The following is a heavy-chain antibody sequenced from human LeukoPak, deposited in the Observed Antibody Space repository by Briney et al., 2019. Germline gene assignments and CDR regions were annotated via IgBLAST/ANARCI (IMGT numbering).Heavy chain of an antibody. V-gene: IGHV4-59*08. CDR3: ARLGRELTFDY. Sequence: SETLSLTCTASGGSISSYYWSWIRQPPGKGLEWIGYIYYSGSTNYNPSLKSRVTISVDTSKNQFSLKLSSVTAADTAVYYCARLGRELTFDYWGQGTLVTVSS. CDR2: IYYSGST. CDR1: GGSISSYY. J-gene: IGHJ4*02. D-gene: IGHD1-26*01.